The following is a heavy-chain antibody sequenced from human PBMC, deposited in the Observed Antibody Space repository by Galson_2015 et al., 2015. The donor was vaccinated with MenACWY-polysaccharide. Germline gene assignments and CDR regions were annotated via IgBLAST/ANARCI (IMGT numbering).Heavy chain of an antibody. V-gene: IGHV3-23*01. Sequence: SLRLCCAASGFSMTSYGVNWVRQAPGKGLEGVGVISGSGIDIRYADSVKGRFTISRDTSKSTLYLQMDSVRAEDTAKYYCAKSSQWGAAAVGSFDHWGQGTLVTVSS. CDR1: GFSMTSYG. CDR3: AKSSQWGAAAVGSFDH. D-gene: IGHD6-13*01. J-gene: IGHJ4*02. CDR2: ISGSGIDI.